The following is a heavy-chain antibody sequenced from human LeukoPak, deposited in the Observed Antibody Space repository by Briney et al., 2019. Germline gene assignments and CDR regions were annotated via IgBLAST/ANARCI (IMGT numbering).Heavy chain of an antibody. Sequence: ASVKVSCKASGYTFTSYYMHWVRQSPGQGLEWMGIINPSGGSTSYAQRFQGRVTMTRDMSKSTVYMELSSLRSEDTAVHYCARVSIAAAGPWFDPWGQGTLVTVSS. CDR2: INPSGGST. CDR3: ARVSIAAAGPWFDP. CDR1: GYTFTSYY. D-gene: IGHD6-13*01. J-gene: IGHJ5*02. V-gene: IGHV1-46*01.